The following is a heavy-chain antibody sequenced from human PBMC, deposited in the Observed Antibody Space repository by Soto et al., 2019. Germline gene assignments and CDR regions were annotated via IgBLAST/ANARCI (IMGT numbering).Heavy chain of an antibody. Sequence: QVQLVQSGTEVKKPGASVNVSCKAFGYTFTSYGFSWVRLAPGQGLEWLGWISAFNGDTQYAQTMKGRLTVTTDTSTTTVHMELRSLTPADTAVYYCAREAGWQRMVPYDWGQGTLVTVS. V-gene: IGHV1-18*04. D-gene: IGHD6-25*01. CDR1: GYTFTSYG. J-gene: IGHJ4*02. CDR2: ISAFNGDT. CDR3: AREAGWQRMVPYD.